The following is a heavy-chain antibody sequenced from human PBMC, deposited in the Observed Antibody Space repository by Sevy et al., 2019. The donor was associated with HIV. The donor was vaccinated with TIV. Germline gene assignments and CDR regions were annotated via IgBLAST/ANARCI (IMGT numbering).Heavy chain of an antibody. J-gene: IGHJ4*02. Sequence: GGSLRLSCVASGFTFNIYEMNWVRQAPGQGLEWVSYISSSFTNIYYADSVKGRFTISRDNAKNSLYLQMNSLRAEDTAVYYSTNYVHYWGQGTLVTVSS. V-gene: IGHV3-48*03. CDR3: TNYVHY. CDR2: ISSSFTNI. CDR1: GFTFNIYE. D-gene: IGHD3-10*02.